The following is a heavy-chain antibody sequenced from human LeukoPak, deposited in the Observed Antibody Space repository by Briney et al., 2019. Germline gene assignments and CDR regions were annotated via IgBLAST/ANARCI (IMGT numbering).Heavy chain of an antibody. J-gene: IGHJ4*02. Sequence: ASVKVSYKVSGYTLTELSMHWVRQAPGKGLEWMGGFDPEDGETIYAQKFQGRVTMTEDTSTDTAYMELSSLRSEDTAVYYCASLYADILTGYYPYDVYYFDYWGQGTLVTVSS. V-gene: IGHV1-24*01. CDR1: GYTLTELS. CDR2: FDPEDGET. CDR3: ASLYADILTGYYPYDVYYFDY. D-gene: IGHD3-9*01.